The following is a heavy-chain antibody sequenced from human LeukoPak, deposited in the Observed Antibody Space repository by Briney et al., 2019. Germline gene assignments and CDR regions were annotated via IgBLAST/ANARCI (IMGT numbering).Heavy chain of an antibody. J-gene: IGHJ4*02. CDR1: GYTFTSYL. D-gene: IGHD6-6*01. CDR3: ARRSSIGIRFFDY. V-gene: IGHV5-51*01. Sequence: GESLKISCEASGYTFTSYLIAWVRQMPGKGLEWMGIIYPGDSETRYSPSFQGQVTISVDKSISAAYLQWSSLKASDTAMYYCARRSSIGIRFFDYWGQGTLVTVSS. CDR2: IYPGDSET.